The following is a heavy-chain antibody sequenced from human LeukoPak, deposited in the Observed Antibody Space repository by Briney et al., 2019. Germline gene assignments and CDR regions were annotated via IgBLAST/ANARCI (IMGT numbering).Heavy chain of an antibody. D-gene: IGHD4/OR15-4a*01. CDR2: IGGGGRDT. V-gene: IGHV3-23*01. CDR1: GFTFSTYA. CDR3: AKNRGANYYNYYMDV. J-gene: IGHJ6*03. Sequence: PGGPLRLSCAASGFTFSTYAMSWVRQAPGKGLEWLSTIGGGGRDTFYADSVKGRFTVSRDNSKNTLYLQMSSLRAEDTAVYFCAKNRGANYYNYYMDVWGKGTTVTVSS.